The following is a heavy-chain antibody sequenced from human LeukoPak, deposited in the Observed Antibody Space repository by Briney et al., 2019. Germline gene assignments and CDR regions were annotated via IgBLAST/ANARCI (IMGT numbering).Heavy chain of an antibody. CDR2: IWYDGSNK. CDR3: AREINWNRYFDY. J-gene: IGHJ4*02. V-gene: IGHV3-33*08. CDR1: GFTFSSYA. D-gene: IGHD1/OR15-1a*01. Sequence: PGGSLRLSCAASGFTFSSYAMHWVRQAPGKGLEWVAVIWYDGSNKYYADSVEGRFTISRDNSKNTLYLQMNSLRAEDTAVYYCAREINWNRYFDYWGQGTLVTVSS.